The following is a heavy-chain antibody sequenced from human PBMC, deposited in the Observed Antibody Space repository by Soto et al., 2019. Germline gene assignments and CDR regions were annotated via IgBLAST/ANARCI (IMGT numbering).Heavy chain of an antibody. J-gene: IGHJ5*02. Sequence: PGGSLSLSCAASGVSFNSYDMHWVRQAPGKGPECVAIISYDGSNTYYSDSVRGRFTISRDNSKDTLYLQMHSLRSEDTAIYYCARISRYCSGGDCHAWGQGTQVTVYS. CDR3: ARISRYCSGGDCHA. CDR1: GVSFNSYD. CDR2: ISYDGSNT. D-gene: IGHD2-15*01. V-gene: IGHV3-30*03.